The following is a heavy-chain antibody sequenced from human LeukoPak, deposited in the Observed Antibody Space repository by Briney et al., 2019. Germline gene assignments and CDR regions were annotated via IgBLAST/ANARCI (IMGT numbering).Heavy chain of an antibody. D-gene: IGHD3-9*01. V-gene: IGHV3-33*01. CDR2: IWYDASNK. Sequence: PSGRSLRLSCAASGFTFSNYGMHWVRQAPGKGLEWVAVIWYDASNKYYTDSVKGRFTISRDNSENTLYLQMNSLRAEDTAVYYRNRAQYDTNSPIDYWGQGTLVTVSS. J-gene: IGHJ4*02. CDR1: GFTFSNYG. CDR3: NRAQYDTNSPIDY.